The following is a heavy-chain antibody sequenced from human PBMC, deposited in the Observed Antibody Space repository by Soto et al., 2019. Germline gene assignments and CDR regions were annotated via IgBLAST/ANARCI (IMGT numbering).Heavy chain of an antibody. D-gene: IGHD2-15*01. CDR1: GYAFTSYG. Sequence: ASVKVSCTASGYAFTSYGFSWVRQAPGQGLEWMGWIVAGSGNTNYAQNFQERVTMTRDMSTSTAYMEMNSLRSEDTAVYYRASWLKGPDIGNYYYGMDVWGQGTTVTVSS. V-gene: IGHV1-18*04. CDR2: IVAGSGNT. CDR3: ASWLKGPDIGNYYYGMDV. J-gene: IGHJ6*02.